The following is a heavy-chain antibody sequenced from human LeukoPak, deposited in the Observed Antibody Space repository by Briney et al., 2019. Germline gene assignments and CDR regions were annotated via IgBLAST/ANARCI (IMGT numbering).Heavy chain of an antibody. CDR3: ARGPPITAVGIVMHNWFDP. J-gene: IGHJ5*02. CDR1: GGSFNNFA. CDR2: IIPLFGKP. V-gene: IGHV1-69*01. Sequence: GASVKVSCKASGGSFNNFAVNWVRQAPGQRPEWMGRIIPLFGKPEYAHKFQGRVDITADQSTNTVYMEMHSLTSEDTAVFYCARGPPITAVGIVMHNWFDPWGQGSLVAVSS. D-gene: IGHD3-3*01.